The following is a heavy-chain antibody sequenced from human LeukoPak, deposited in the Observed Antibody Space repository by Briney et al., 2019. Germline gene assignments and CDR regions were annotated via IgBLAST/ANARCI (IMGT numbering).Heavy chain of an antibody. CDR3: ARGYCSSTSCYGLPAFDP. Sequence: PGGSLRLSCAASGFTFSSYSMNWVRQAPGKGLEWVSSISSSSSYIYYADSVKGRFTISRDNAKNSLYLQMNSLRAEDTAVYYCARGYCSSTSCYGLPAFDPWGQGTLVTVSS. CDR2: ISSSSSYI. CDR1: GFTFSSYS. J-gene: IGHJ5*02. D-gene: IGHD2-2*01. V-gene: IGHV3-21*01.